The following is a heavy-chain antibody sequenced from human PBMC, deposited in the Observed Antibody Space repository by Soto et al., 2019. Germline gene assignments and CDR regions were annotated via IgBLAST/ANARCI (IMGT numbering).Heavy chain of an antibody. CDR1: GFTVSSNY. D-gene: IGHD6-13*01. Sequence: GGSLRLSCAASGFTVSSNYMSWVRQAPGKGLEWVSVIYSGGSTYYADSVKGRFTISRDNSKNTLYLQMNSLRAEDTAVYYCARAHSSSWRPGAFDIWGQGTMVTVSS. CDR2: IYSGGST. J-gene: IGHJ3*02. CDR3: ARAHSSSWRPGAFDI. V-gene: IGHV3-53*01.